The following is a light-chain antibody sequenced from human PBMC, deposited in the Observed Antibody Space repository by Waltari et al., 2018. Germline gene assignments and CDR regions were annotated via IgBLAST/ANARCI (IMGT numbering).Light chain of an antibody. CDR3: QQSYSSLRT. V-gene: IGKV1-39*01. CDR1: QSIGNY. Sequence: DIQMTQSPSSLSASVGDRVTITCRASQSIGNYLSWYQQRPGKAPNLLIYAASSLQGGVPSRCSGSGSEAEFTLTISSLQPEEFATYYCQQSYSSLRTFGGGTKVEI. CDR2: AAS. J-gene: IGKJ4*01.